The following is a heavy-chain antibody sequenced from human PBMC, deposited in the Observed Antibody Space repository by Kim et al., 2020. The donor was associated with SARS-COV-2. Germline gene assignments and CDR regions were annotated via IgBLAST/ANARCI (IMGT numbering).Heavy chain of an antibody. CDR3: ARDLDSSGWYAEDAQSFDY. J-gene: IGHJ4*02. CDR2: ISAYNGNT. Sequence: ASVKVSCKASGYTFTSYGISWVRQAPGQGLEWMGWISAYNGNTNYAQKLQGRVTMTTDTSTSTAYMELRSLRSDDTAVYYCARDLDSSGWYAEDAQSFDYWGQGTLVTVSS. D-gene: IGHD6-19*01. CDR1: GYTFTSYG. V-gene: IGHV1-18*01.